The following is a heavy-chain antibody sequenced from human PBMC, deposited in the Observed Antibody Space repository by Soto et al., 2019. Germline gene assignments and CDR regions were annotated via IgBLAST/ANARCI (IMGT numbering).Heavy chain of an antibody. CDR1: GFTFSSYS. J-gene: IGHJ6*02. CDR3: ASGTMVRGAFYYYYGMDV. CDR2: ISSSSSYI. V-gene: IGHV3-21*01. Sequence: EVQLVESGGGLVKPGGSLRLSCAASGFTFSSYSMNWVRQAPGKGLEWVSSISSSSSYIYYADSVKGRFTISRDNAKNSLYLQMNSLRAEDTAVYYCASGTMVRGAFYYYYGMDVWGQGTTVTVSS. D-gene: IGHD3-10*01.